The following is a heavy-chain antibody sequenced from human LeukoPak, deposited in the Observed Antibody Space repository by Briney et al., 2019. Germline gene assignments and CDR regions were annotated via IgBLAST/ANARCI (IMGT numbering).Heavy chain of an antibody. CDR3: AANVLRFLEWFPGY. D-gene: IGHD3-3*01. CDR2: TYTSGST. CDR1: GGSISSGSYY. V-gene: IGHV4-61*02. Sequence: SQTLSLTCTVSGGSISSGSYYWSWIRQPAGKGLEWIGRTYTSGSTNYNPSLKSRVTISVDTSKNQFSLKLSSVTAADTAVYYCAANVLRFLEWFPGYWGQGTLVTVSS. J-gene: IGHJ4*02.